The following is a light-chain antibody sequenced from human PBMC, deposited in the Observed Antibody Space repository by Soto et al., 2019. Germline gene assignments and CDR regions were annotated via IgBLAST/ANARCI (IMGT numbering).Light chain of an antibody. CDR2: GAS. J-gene: IGKJ1*01. V-gene: IGKV3-20*01. Sequence: EIVLTQSPGTLSLSPGERATLSCRASQSVSNNYLAWYQQKPGQAPRLLIYGASNRATGIPDRFSGSGSGTDFTLTISSLQPEDVATYYCQKYNSAPQTFGQGTKVDIK. CDR3: QKYNSAPQT. CDR1: QSVSNNY.